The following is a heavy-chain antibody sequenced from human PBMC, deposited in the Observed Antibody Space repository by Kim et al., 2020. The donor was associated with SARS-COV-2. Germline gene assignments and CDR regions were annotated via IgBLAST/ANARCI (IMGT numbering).Heavy chain of an antibody. D-gene: IGHD3-9*01. Sequence: SVKVSCKASGGTFSSYAISWVRQAPGQGLEWMGGIIPIFGTANYAQKFQGRVTITADESTSTAYMELSSLRSEDTAVYYCARVMRAQDFDWLGYYYGMDVWGQGTTVTVSS. J-gene: IGHJ6*02. V-gene: IGHV1-69*13. CDR3: ARVMRAQDFDWLGYYYGMDV. CDR2: IIPIFGTA. CDR1: GGTFSSYA.